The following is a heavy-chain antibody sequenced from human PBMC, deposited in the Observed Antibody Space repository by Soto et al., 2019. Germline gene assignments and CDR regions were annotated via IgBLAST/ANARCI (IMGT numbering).Heavy chain of an antibody. CDR2: FDPEDGET. V-gene: IGHV1-24*01. CDR3: ATGRRDGYNYVY. D-gene: IGHD5-12*01. CDR1: GYTLTELS. J-gene: IGHJ4*02. Sequence: ASVKVSCKVSGYTLTELSMHWVRQAPGEGLEWMGGFDPEDGETIYAQKFQGRVTMTEDTSTDTAYMELSSLRSEDTAAYYCATGRRDGYNYVYWGQGTLVTVSS.